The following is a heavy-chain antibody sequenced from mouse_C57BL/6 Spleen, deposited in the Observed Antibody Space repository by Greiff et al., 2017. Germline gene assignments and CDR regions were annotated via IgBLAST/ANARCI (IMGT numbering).Heavy chain of an antibody. Sequence: QVQLQQPGAELVMPGASVKLSCKASGYTFTSYWMHWVKQRPGQGLEWIGEIDPSDSYTNYNQKFKGKSTLTVDKSSSTAYMQLSSLTSEDSAVFDCARSDGSSPLYCAMDYWGKGTSVTVSS. J-gene: IGHJ4*01. CDR3: ARSDGSSPLYCAMDY. CDR2: IDPSDSYT. V-gene: IGHV1-69*01. D-gene: IGHD1-1*01. CDR1: GYTFTSYW.